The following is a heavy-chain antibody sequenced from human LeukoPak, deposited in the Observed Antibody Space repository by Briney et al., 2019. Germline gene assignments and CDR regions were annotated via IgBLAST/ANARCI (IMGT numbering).Heavy chain of an antibody. J-gene: IGHJ6*03. CDR1: GGSFSGYY. D-gene: IGHD3-22*01. Sequence: PSETLSLTCSVYGGSFSGYYWSWVRLSPGKGLEWIGEMNHSGSTNYNPSLESRVTISIDASKSEVSLKVNSVTAADTAVYYCARTNYYDSSGYRYYYYYYMDVWGKGTTVTVSS. CDR3: ARTNYYDSSGYRYYYYYYMDV. V-gene: IGHV4-34*01. CDR2: MNHSGST.